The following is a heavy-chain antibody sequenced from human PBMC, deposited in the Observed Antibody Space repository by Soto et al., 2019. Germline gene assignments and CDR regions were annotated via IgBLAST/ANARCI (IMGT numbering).Heavy chain of an antibody. CDR2: ISSVGGST. D-gene: IGHD3-3*01. CDR3: TKDREFTYYDLWCGYYEFDS. CDR1: GFTFSSYA. V-gene: IGHV3-23*01. J-gene: IGHJ4*02. Sequence: EVHLLESGGGLVLPGVSLRLSCAGSGFTFSSYAMSWVRQAPGKGLEWVSAISSVGGSTYYADSVKGRFIISRDNSANTLYLHVNSLRADDTAIYYCTKDREFTYYDLWCGYYEFDSWGQGTLVTVSS.